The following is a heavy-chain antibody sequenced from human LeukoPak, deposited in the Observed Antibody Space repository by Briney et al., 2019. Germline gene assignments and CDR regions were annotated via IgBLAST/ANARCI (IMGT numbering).Heavy chain of an antibody. V-gene: IGHV7-4-1*02. CDR2: INTNTGNP. CDR3: AREPSTEGAGYGFDI. D-gene: IGHD1-26*01. J-gene: IGHJ3*02. Sequence: GASVKVSCKASGYTFTSYPMNWVRQAPGQGLEWMGWINTNTGNPTYAQGFTGRFVFSLDTSVSTAYLQISSLKAEDTAVYYCAREPSTEGAGYGFDIWGQGTMVTVSS. CDR1: GYTFTSYP.